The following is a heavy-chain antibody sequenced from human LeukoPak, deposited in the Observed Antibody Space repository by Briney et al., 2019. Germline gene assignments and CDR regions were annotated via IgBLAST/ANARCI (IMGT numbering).Heavy chain of an antibody. CDR1: GGSISSYC. CDR2: IYTSGST. CDR3: RGGSYVGVYDY. J-gene: IGHJ4*02. V-gene: IGHV4-4*07. D-gene: IGHD1-26*01. Sequence: SETLSLTCTVSGGSISSYCWSWIRQPAGKGLECIGRIYTSGSTNYNPSLKSRVTMSVDTSKNQFSLKLSSVTAADTAVYYCRGGSYVGVYDYWGQGTLVTVSS.